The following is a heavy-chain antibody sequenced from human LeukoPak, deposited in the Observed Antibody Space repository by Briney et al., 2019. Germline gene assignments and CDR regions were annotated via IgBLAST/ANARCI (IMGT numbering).Heavy chain of an antibody. V-gene: IGHV3-64*01. CDR1: GFTFSTYS. J-gene: IGHJ4*02. CDR2: ININGGST. Sequence: GGSLRLSCAASGFTFSTYSMHWVRQAPGKGLEYVSAININGGSTYYANSVKGRFTISRDNSKNTLYLQMGSLTVEDTAVYYCARVNCGGDCYGYFDYWGQGTLVTVSS. CDR3: ARVNCGGDCYGYFDY. D-gene: IGHD2-21*01.